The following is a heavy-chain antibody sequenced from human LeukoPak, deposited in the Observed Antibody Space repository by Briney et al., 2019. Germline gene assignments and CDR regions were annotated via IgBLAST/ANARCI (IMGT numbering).Heavy chain of an antibody. Sequence: GGSLRLSCAASGFTFSSYGMHWVRQAPGKGLEWVAVISYDESNKYYADSVKGRFTISRDNSKNTLYLQMNSLRAEDTAVYYCAKSRITMVRGVLYYFDYWGQGTLVTVSS. CDR2: ISYDESNK. CDR3: AKSRITMVRGVLYYFDY. J-gene: IGHJ4*02. V-gene: IGHV3-30*18. D-gene: IGHD3-10*01. CDR1: GFTFSSYG.